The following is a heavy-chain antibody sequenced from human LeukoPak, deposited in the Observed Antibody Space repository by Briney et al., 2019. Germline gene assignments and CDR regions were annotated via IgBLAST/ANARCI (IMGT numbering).Heavy chain of an antibody. J-gene: IGHJ4*02. D-gene: IGHD6-13*01. CDR1: GFTFSSYS. Sequence: GGSLRLSCAASGFTFSSYSMNWVRQAPGKGLEWVSSISSSSSYIYYADSVKGRFTISRDNSKNTLYLQMNSLRADDTAVYYCARDAGAAGLFDYWGQGTLVTVSS. CDR3: ARDAGAAGLFDY. V-gene: IGHV3-21*04. CDR2: ISSSSSYI.